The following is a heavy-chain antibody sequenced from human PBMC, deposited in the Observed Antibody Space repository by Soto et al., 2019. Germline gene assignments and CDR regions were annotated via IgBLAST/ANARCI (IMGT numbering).Heavy chain of an antibody. CDR2: ISSSGSTI. J-gene: IGHJ5*02. V-gene: IGHV3-48*03. CDR1: GFTFSSYY. Sequence: XGSLRLSCAASGFTFSSYYMNWVRQAPGKGLEWVSYISSSGSTIYYADSVKGRFTISRDNAKNSLYLQMNSLRAEDTAVYYCAREHYYDSSGYPAWGQGTLVTVSS. D-gene: IGHD3-22*01. CDR3: AREHYYDSSGYPA.